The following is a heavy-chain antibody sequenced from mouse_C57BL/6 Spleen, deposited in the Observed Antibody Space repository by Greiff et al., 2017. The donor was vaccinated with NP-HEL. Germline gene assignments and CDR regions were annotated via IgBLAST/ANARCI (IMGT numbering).Heavy chain of an antibody. J-gene: IGHJ2*01. CDR1: GFTFSSYA. CDR2: ISDGGSYT. Sequence: DVQLVESGGGLVKPGGSLKLSCAASGFTFSSYAMSWVRQTPEKRLEWVATISDGGSYTYYPDNVKGRFTISRDNAKNNLYLQMSHLKSEDTAMYYCAREGYYLDYWGQGTTLTVSS. CDR3: AREGYYLDY. V-gene: IGHV5-4*01.